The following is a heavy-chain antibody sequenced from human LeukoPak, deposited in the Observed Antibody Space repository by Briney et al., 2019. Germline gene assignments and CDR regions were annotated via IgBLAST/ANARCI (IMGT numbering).Heavy chain of an antibody. Sequence: ASVKVSCKASGYTFTSYDINWVRQATGQGLEWMGWMNPNSGNTGYAQKFQGRVTITRNTSISTAYMELSSLRSEDTAVYYCARVITMVRGVIFEAAYFDYWGQGTLVTVSS. CDR1: GYTFTSYD. V-gene: IGHV1-8*03. D-gene: IGHD3-10*01. CDR3: ARVITMVRGVIFEAAYFDY. CDR2: MNPNSGNT. J-gene: IGHJ4*02.